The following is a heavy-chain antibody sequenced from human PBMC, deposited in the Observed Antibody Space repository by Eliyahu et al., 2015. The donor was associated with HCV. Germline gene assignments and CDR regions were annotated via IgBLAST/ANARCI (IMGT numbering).Heavy chain of an antibody. D-gene: IGHD2-2*01. CDR1: GFTFSNYA. J-gene: IGHJ4*02. Sequence: ESGGGLAQPGGSLRLACAASGFTFSNYAMSWVRQAPGKGLEWVSGISGSGGTTYYADSVKGRFTISRDNSKNTLFLEMNSLRAEDTAVYYCAKYVAVVPATKGGGYLDYWGQGTLVTVSS. CDR3: AKYVAVVPATKGGGYLDY. CDR2: ISGSGGTT. V-gene: IGHV3-23*01.